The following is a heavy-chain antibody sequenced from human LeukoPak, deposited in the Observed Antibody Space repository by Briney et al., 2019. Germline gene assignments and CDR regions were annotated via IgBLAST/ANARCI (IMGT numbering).Heavy chain of an antibody. J-gene: IGHJ4*02. CDR3: ARDLLGYCSGGSRCLDY. CDR1: GYIFTSYG. D-gene: IGHD2-15*01. V-gene: IGHV1-18*04. Sequence: ASVKVSCKASGYIFTSYGICWVRQAPGQGLEWMGWISAYNGNTNYAQKLQGRVTMTTDTSTSTAYMELRSLRSDDTAVYYCARDLLGYCSGGSRCLDYWGQGTLVTVSS. CDR2: ISAYNGNT.